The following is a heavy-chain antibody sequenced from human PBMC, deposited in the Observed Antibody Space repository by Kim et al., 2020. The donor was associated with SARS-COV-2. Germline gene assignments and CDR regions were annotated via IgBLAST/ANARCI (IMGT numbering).Heavy chain of an antibody. V-gene: IGHV1-2*02. J-gene: IGHJ4*02. Sequence: ASVKVSCKASGYTFTGYYMHWVRQAPGQGLEWMGWINPNSGGTNYAQKFQGRVTMTRDTSISTAYMELSRLRSDDTAVYYCARVRGDTAMKFDYWGQGTLVTVSS. D-gene: IGHD5-18*01. CDR3: ARVRGDTAMKFDY. CDR1: GYTFTGYY. CDR2: INPNSGGT.